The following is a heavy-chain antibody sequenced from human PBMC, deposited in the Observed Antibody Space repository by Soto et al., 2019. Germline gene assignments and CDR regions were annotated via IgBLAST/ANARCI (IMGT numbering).Heavy chain of an antibody. CDR3: ARHPYDFWCGYAGALGAFDI. Sequence: QVQLQESGPGLVKPSQTLSLTCTVSGGSISSGGYYWSWIRQHPGKGLEWIGYIYYSGSTYYNPSLKSRVTISVDTSKNQFSLKLSSVTAADTAVYYCARHPYDFWCGYAGALGAFDIWGQGTMVTVSS. J-gene: IGHJ3*02. V-gene: IGHV4-31*03. D-gene: IGHD3-3*01. CDR2: IYYSGST. CDR1: GGSISSGGYY.